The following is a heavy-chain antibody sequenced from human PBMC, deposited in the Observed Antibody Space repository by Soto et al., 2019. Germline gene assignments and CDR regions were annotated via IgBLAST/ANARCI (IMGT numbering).Heavy chain of an antibody. D-gene: IGHD6-6*01. CDR3: ARARPPFNWFDR. J-gene: IGHJ5*02. V-gene: IGHV1-2*02. Sequence: ASVKVSCKASGYTFTDYYMEWVRQAPGQGLEWMGWINLSSGDTNFAQQFQGRVTMTRDTSITTAYMDLTRLTSDDTAVYYCARARPPFNWFDRWGQGTLVTVSS. CDR1: GYTFTDYY. CDR2: INLSSGDT.